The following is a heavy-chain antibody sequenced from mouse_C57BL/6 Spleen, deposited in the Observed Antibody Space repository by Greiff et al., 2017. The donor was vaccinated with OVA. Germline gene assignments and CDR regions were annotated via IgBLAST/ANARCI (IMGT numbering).Heavy chain of an antibody. J-gene: IGHJ3*01. Sequence: QVQLQQPGAELVKPGASVKMSCKASGYTFTSYWITWVKQRPGQGLEWIGDIYPGSGSTNYNEKFKSKATLTVDTSSSTAYMQLSSLTSEDSAVYYCARRGLYDYDWFADWGQGTLVTVSA. CDR1: GYTFTSYW. V-gene: IGHV1-55*01. CDR2: IYPGSGST. CDR3: ARRGLYDYDWFAD. D-gene: IGHD2-4*01.